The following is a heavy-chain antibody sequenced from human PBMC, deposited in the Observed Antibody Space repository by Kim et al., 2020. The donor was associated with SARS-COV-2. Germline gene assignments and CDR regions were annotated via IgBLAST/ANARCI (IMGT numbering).Heavy chain of an antibody. CDR2: IYYSGST. V-gene: IGHV4-59*08. Sequence: SETLSLTCTVSGGSISSYYWSWIRQPPGKGLEWIGYIYYSGSTNYNPSLKSRVTISVDTSKNQFSLKLSSVTAADTAVYYCARRLQNSHDYWGQGTLVTVSS. CDR1: GGSISSYY. CDR3: ARRLQNSHDY. D-gene: IGHD6-13*01. J-gene: IGHJ4*02.